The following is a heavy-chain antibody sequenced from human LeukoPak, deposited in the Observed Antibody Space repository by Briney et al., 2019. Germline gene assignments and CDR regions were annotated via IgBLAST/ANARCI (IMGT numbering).Heavy chain of an antibody. CDR2: VRSDGTTK. CDR1: GLTFIIHA. CDR3: AKDQPRAYFDY. J-gene: IGHJ4*02. V-gene: IGHV3-30*02. D-gene: IGHD2-2*01. Sequence: GGSRGLSFAAPGLTFIIHAIPWVRQPPAKGLGGLAFVRSDGTTKYYADSVKGRFTISRDNSKNTMFLQMNSLRPEDTAVYYCAKDQPRAYFDYWGQGTLVTVSS.